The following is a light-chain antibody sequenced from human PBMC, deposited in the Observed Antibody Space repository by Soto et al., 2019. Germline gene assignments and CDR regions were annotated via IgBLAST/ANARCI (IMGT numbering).Light chain of an antibody. J-gene: IGKJ1*01. V-gene: IGKV3-20*01. CDR2: GAS. Sequence: EIVLTQSPGTLSLSPGERATLSCRASQSVSSTNLAWYQQKPGQAPRLLVYGASSRATGIPDRFSGSGSGTDFTLTISRLEPEDFAVYYCQQYGSSLWTFARGTKVEIK. CDR3: QQYGSSLWT. CDR1: QSVSSTN.